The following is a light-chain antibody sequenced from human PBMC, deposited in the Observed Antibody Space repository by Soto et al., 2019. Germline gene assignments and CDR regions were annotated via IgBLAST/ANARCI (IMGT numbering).Light chain of an antibody. CDR3: SSYAGSNNFGV. CDR1: SSDVGGYNY. J-gene: IGLJ1*01. Sequence: QSALTQPPSASGSPGQSVTISCTGTSSDVGGYNYVSWYQQHPGKAPKLMIYEVSKRPSGVPDRFSGSKSGNTASLTVSGLQAEHEPDYYCSSYAGSNNFGVFGTGTKLTVL. CDR2: EVS. V-gene: IGLV2-8*01.